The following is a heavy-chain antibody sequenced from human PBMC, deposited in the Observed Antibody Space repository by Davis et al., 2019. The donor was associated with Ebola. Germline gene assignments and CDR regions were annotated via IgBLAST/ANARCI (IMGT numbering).Heavy chain of an antibody. J-gene: IGHJ4*02. CDR1: GFTFSSYW. V-gene: IGHV3-7*03. CDR2: IKQDGSEK. CDR3: AREGTRYSSGWYGPSGY. Sequence: GESLKISCAASGFTFSSYWMSWVRQAPGKGLEWVANIKQDGSEKYYVDSVKGRFTISRDNAKNSLYLQMNSLRAEDTAAYYCAREGTRYSSGWYGPSGYWGQGTLVTVSS. D-gene: IGHD6-19*01.